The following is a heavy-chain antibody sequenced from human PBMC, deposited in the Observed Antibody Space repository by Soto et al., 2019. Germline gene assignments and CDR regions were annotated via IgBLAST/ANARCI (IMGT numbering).Heavy chain of an antibody. V-gene: IGHV1-3*01. CDR2: INAGNGNT. CDR3: ARGAGITIFGGLDY. D-gene: IGHD3-3*01. J-gene: IGHJ4*02. CDR1: GYTFTSYA. Sequence: ASVKVSCKASGYTFTSYAMHWVRQAPGQRLEWMGWINAGNGNTKYSQKFQGRVTITRDTSVSTAYMELSSLRSEDTAVYYCARGAGITIFGGLDYWGQGTLVTVSS.